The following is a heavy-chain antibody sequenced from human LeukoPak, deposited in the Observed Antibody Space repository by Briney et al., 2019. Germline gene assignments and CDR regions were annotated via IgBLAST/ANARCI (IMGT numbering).Heavy chain of an antibody. CDR1: GFTFSSYS. J-gene: IGHJ4*02. CDR3: ARDPYRYDFWSANPDY. V-gene: IGHV3-48*01. CDR2: ISSSSSTI. Sequence: GGSLRLSCAASGFTFSSYSMNWVRQAPGKGLEWVSYISSSSSTIYYADSVKGRFTISRDNAKNSLYLQMNSLRAEDTAVYYCARDPYRYDFWSANPDYWGQGTLVTVSS. D-gene: IGHD3-3*01.